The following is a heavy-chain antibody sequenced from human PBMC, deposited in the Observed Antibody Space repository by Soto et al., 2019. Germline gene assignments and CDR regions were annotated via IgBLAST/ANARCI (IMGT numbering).Heavy chain of an antibody. CDR3: ARGHSTDCSNGVCSFFYTHYLDV. CDR1: GYSFTDYH. CDR2: INPKSGGT. Sequence: ASVKVSCKASGYSFTDYHIHWVRQAPGQGLEWLGRINPKSGGTSTAQKFQGWVTMTRDRSISTVYMELTRLRSDDTAVYFCARGHSTDCSNGVCSFFYTHYLDVWG. D-gene: IGHD2-8*01. J-gene: IGHJ6*01. V-gene: IGHV1-2*04.